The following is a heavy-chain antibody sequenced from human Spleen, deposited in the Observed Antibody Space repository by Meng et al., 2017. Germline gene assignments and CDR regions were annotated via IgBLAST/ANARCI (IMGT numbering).Heavy chain of an antibody. J-gene: IGHJ4*02. CDR1: DDSISSSTYY. CDR3: ARGPTTMAHDFDY. D-gene: IGHD4-11*01. V-gene: IGHV4-39*07. CDR2: INHSGST. Sequence: SETLSLTCTVSDDSISSSTYYWGWIRQSPGKGLEWIGEINHSGSTNYNPSLKSRVTISVDTSKNQFSLKLSSVTAADSAVYYCARGPTTMAHDFDYWGQGTLVTVSS.